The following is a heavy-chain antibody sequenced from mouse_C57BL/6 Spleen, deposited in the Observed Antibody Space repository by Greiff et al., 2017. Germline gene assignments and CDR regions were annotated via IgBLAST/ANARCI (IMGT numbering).Heavy chain of an antibody. CDR2: ISRGGDNM. Sequence: DVKFVESGEGFVKPGGSLKLSCAASGFTFSSYGMSWVRQTPGKGLEWVAYISRGGDNMYYADTVKGRVTISRDNARNTLYLQISSLKSEDSAMYYCTRDGCYYDIGGWGKGPSVTVSS. D-gene: IGHD2-3*01. CDR3: TRDGCYYDIGG. CDR1: GFTFSSYG. J-gene: IGHJ4*01. V-gene: IGHV5-9-1*02.